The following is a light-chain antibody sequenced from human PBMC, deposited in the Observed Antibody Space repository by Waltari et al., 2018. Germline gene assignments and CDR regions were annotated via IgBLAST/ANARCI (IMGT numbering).Light chain of an antibody. V-gene: IGLV3-21*02. J-gene: IGLJ2*01. CDR3: QVWDTNSDEAI. CDR2: EDS. Sequence: SSVLTQPPSVSVAPGQPARITCGGDNLGSKSVQWYQKRPGQAPVVVVSEDSDRPSGIPERFSGSNSANTATLTISRVEVGDEADYFCQVWDTNSDEAIFGGGTKLTVL. CDR1: NLGSKS.